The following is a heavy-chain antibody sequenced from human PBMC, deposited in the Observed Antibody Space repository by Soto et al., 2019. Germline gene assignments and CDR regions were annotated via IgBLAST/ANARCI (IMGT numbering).Heavy chain of an antibody. V-gene: IGHV4-59*01. Sequence: SETLSLTCTVSGGSISNYYWSWIRQPPGKGLEWIGYIYYSGSTNYNPSLKSRVTISVDTSKNQFSLKLTSVTAADTAVYYCAKDRLRLSYWGQGTLVTVSS. CDR1: GGSISNYY. CDR2: IYYSGST. D-gene: IGHD5-12*01. J-gene: IGHJ4*02. CDR3: AKDRLRLSY.